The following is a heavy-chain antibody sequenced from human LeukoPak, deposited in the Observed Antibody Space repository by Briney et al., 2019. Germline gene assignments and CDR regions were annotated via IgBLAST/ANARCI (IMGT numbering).Heavy chain of an antibody. Sequence: ASVKVSCKASGYTFTGYYMHWARQAPGQGLEWMGWINPNSGGTNYAQKFQGRVTMTRDTSISTAYMELSRLRSDDTAVYYCARDSIASGNWFDPWGQGTLVTVSS. J-gene: IGHJ5*02. CDR1: GYTFTGYY. CDR2: INPNSGGT. CDR3: ARDSIASGNWFDP. D-gene: IGHD3-3*02. V-gene: IGHV1-2*02.